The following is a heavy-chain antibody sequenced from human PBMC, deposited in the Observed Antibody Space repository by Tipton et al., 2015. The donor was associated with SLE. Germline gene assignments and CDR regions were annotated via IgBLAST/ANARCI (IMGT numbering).Heavy chain of an antibody. D-gene: IGHD3-3*01. CDR3: ARDVGYYDFWSGYFNSAWSRP. Sequence: TLSLTCAVYGGSFSGYYWSWIRQPPGKGLEWIGEINHSGSTNYNPSLKSRVTISVDTSKNQFSLKLSSVTAADTAVHYCARDVGYYDFWSGYFNSAWSRPWGQGTLVTVSS. J-gene: IGHJ5*02. V-gene: IGHV4-34*01. CDR1: GGSFSGYY. CDR2: INHSGST.